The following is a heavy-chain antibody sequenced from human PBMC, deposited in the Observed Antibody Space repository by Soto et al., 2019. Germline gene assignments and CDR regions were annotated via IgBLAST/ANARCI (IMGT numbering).Heavy chain of an antibody. J-gene: IGHJ5*01. V-gene: IGHV5-10-1*01. CDR2: IDPSDSYS. D-gene: IGHD3-10*01. CDR3: VRRGYNASAGYDS. Sequence: GESLKISCKASGYNFTNYWISWVRQLPGKGLEWMGRIDPSDSYSNYSPSFKGRVTISVDKSMTTAYLQWRGLTASDTAMYYCVRRGYNASAGYDSWGQGTLVTAPQ. CDR1: GYNFTNYW.